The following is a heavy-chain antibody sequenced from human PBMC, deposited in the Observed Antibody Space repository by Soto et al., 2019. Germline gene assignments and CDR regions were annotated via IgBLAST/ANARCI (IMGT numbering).Heavy chain of an antibody. V-gene: IGHV1-69*01. CDR2: IIPFLGTA. Sequence: QVQLVQSGAEVKKPGSSVKVSCQTSGDTFSSSAISWVRQAPGQGLEWMGGIIPFLGTAKYAETFQGRVTITADESTRTDSMELSSLRSEDTAVYYCARARGEVMVADYYYYYGMDVWGQGTTVTVSS. J-gene: IGHJ6*02. CDR3: ARARGEVMVADYYYYYGMDV. CDR1: GDTFSSSA. D-gene: IGHD2-8*01.